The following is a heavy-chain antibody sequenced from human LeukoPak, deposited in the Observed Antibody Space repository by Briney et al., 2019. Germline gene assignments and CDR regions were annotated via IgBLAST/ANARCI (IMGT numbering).Heavy chain of an antibody. CDR2: INPNSGGT. D-gene: IGHD5-24*01. CDR1: GYSFTGFY. CDR3: ARVEMVTNFQFYYFDL. V-gene: IGHV1-2*02. J-gene: IGHJ4*02. Sequence: ASVNVSCKASGYSFTGFYLHWGRQAPGQRLGWMGWINPNSGGTDSAQKFQGRVTMTRDTSTSTVYMELSSLTSDDTAVYYCARVEMVTNFQFYYFDLWGPGTLVIVSS.